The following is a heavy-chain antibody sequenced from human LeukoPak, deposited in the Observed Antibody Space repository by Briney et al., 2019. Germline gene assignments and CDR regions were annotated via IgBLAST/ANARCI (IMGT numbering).Heavy chain of an antibody. CDR1: GGSISSYY. V-gene: IGHV4-59*01. J-gene: IGHJ4*02. D-gene: IGHD3-22*01. CDR3: ARYYYDSSGYRYYFDY. Sequence: SEILSLTCTVSGGSISSYYWSWIRQPPGKGLEWIGYIYYSGSTNYNPSLKSRVTISVDTSKNQFSLKLSSVTAADTAVYYCARYYYDSSGYRYYFDYWGQGTLVTVSS. CDR2: IYYSGST.